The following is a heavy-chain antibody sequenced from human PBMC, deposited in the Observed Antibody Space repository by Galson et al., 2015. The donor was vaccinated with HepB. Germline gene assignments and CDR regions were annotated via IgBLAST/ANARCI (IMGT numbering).Heavy chain of an antibody. Sequence: QSGAEVKKPGESLRISCKGSGYSFTSYWISWVRQMPGKGLEWMGRIDPSDSYTNYSPSFQGHVTISADKSISTAYLQWSSLKASDTAMYYCARQLLGAAAGTYYYYGMDVWGQGTTVTVSS. CDR1: GYSFTSYW. J-gene: IGHJ6*02. D-gene: IGHD6-13*01. CDR2: IDPSDSYT. V-gene: IGHV5-10-1*01. CDR3: ARQLLGAAAGTYYYYGMDV.